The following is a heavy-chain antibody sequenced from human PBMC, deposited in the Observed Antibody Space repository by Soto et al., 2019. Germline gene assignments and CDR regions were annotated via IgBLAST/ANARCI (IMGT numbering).Heavy chain of an antibody. D-gene: IGHD3-10*01. Sequence: GWSPRLPCAPSGFTLSSYGMPLVRQAPGKGLEWVAVIWYDGSNKYYADSVKGRFTTSRDNSKNTLYLQMNSLRAEDTAVYYCARDGKYYYGSGSYYPGNWFDPWGQGTLVTVSS. V-gene: IGHV3-33*01. CDR1: GFTLSSYG. CDR3: ARDGKYYYGSGSYYPGNWFDP. CDR2: IWYDGSNK. J-gene: IGHJ5*02.